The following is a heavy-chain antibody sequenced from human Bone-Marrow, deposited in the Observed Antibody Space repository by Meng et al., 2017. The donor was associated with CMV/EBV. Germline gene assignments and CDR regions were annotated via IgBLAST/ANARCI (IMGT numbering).Heavy chain of an antibody. V-gene: IGHV4-4*07. Sequence: VCLQEAGPGRVKRSETLSLTCTVACGFISSYYWSWIRQPAGKGLEWIGRIYTSGSTNYNPSLKSRVTMSVDTSKNQFSLKLSSVTAADTAVYYCARAMVRGVQRYFDYWGQGTLVTVSS. CDR2: IYTSGST. D-gene: IGHD3-10*01. J-gene: IGHJ4*02. CDR1: CGFISSYY. CDR3: ARAMVRGVQRYFDY.